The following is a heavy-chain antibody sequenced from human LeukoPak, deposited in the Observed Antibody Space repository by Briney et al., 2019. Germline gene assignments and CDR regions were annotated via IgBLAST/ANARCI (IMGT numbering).Heavy chain of an antibody. V-gene: IGHV3-7*01. CDR3: ARDVDGDNWPDS. CDR2: IKQDGSQI. CDR1: GFSSSSYW. Sequence: PGGSLRLSCAASGFSSSSYWMNWVRQIPGKGPEWLANIKQDGSQIHYVDSVKGRFTVSRDNAKNSLYLQMNSLRAEDTAMYYCARDVDGDNWPDSWGQGTLVTVSS. J-gene: IGHJ5*01. D-gene: IGHD5-24*01.